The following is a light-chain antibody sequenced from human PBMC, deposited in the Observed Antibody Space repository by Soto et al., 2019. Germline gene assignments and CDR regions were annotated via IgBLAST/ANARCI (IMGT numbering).Light chain of an antibody. Sequence: QSVLTQPPSASGSPGQSVTISCTGTSSDVGAFDYVSWYQQHPGKAPKVMIYDVSKRPAGVPDRFSGSKSGNTASLTVSGLQAEDEADYYCGAYAGRYTRYVFGPGTKVTDL. V-gene: IGLV2-8*01. CDR2: DVS. CDR3: GAYAGRYTRYV. CDR1: SSDVGAFDY. J-gene: IGLJ1*01.